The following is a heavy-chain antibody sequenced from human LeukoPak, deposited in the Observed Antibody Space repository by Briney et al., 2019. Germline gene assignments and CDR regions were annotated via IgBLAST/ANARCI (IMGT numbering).Heavy chain of an antibody. D-gene: IGHD5-18*01. CDR2: ISYDGSNK. CDR3: ARGDTAMAPLGY. J-gene: IGHJ4*02. V-gene: IGHV3-30-3*01. CDR1: GFTFSSYA. Sequence: PGRSLRLSFAASGFTFSSYAMHWVRQAPGKGLEWVAVISYDGSNKYYADSVKGRFTISRDNSKNTLYLQMNSLRAEDTAVYYCARGDTAMAPLGYWGQGTLVTVSS.